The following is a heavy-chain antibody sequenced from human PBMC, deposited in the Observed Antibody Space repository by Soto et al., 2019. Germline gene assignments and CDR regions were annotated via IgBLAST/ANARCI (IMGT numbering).Heavy chain of an antibody. CDR1: GVNFVIYS. V-gene: IGHV3-21*01. D-gene: IGHD3-10*01. CDR3: ARDRGAASDIRYYYYGIDV. CDR2: ISSSSSYI. J-gene: IGHJ6*02. Sequence: GPLRLSCAASGVNFVIYSMTWVRQAPGKGLEWVSSISSSSSYIYYADSVRGRFTISRDNAENSLYLQMSSLRADDTAVYYCARDRGAASDIRYYYYGIDVWGQGTTVTVSS.